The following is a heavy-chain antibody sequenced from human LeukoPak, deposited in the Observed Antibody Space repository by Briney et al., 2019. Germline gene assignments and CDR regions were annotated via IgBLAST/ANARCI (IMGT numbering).Heavy chain of an antibody. J-gene: IGHJ4*02. CDR2: IRDSGGST. Sequence: GGSLRLSCAASGFTFSSYAMSWVRQAPGKGLEWVSAIRDSGGSTHYADSVKGRFTTSRDNSKNTLFLQMNSLRAEDTAIYYCAKYGPQDSGSSHFDYWGQGALVTVSS. V-gene: IGHV3-23*01. CDR3: AKYGPQDSGSSHFDY. D-gene: IGHD1-26*01. CDR1: GFTFSSYA.